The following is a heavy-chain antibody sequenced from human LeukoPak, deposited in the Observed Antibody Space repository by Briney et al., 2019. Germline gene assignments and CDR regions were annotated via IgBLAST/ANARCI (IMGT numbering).Heavy chain of an antibody. J-gene: IGHJ4*02. D-gene: IGHD3-10*01. CDR2: INSDGSST. CDR1: GFTFSSYW. Sequence: GGSLRLSCAASGFTFSSYWMHWVRQAPGKGLVWVSRINSDGSSTSYADSVKGRFTISGDNAKNTLYLQMNSLRAEDTAVYYCARDFGRKPRIWLGHHRNDYWGQGTLVTVSS. CDR3: ARDFGRKPRIWLGHHRNDY. V-gene: IGHV3-74*01.